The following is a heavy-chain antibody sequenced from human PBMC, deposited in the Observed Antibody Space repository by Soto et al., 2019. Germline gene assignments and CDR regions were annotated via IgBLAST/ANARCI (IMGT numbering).Heavy chain of an antibody. Sequence: QVQLVQSGAEVKKPGSSVKVSCKASGGTFSSYAISWGRQAPGQGLEGMGGIIPIVGTANYAQKCQGRVTITADASPTTAYLQLSSLRSEDTAVYYCARVRSGVYYSYGIDVWGQGPTVTLSS. CDR3: ARVRSGVYYSYGIDV. CDR2: IIPIVGTA. J-gene: IGHJ6*02. CDR1: GGTFSSYA. V-gene: IGHV1-69*12.